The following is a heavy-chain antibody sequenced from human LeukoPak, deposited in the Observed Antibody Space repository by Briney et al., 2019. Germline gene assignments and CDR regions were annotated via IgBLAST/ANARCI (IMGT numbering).Heavy chain of an antibody. CDR1: GGSISSYY. Sequence: SETLSLTCTVSGGSISSYYWSWIRQPPGKTLEWIGYIYYTGNTNYNPSLKSRATISVDTSKNQFSLILSSLTAADTAVYFCARVGVDSSSLYFDYWGQGMLVTVSS. V-gene: IGHV4-59*01. J-gene: IGHJ4*02. CDR3: ARVGVDSSSLYFDY. CDR2: IYYTGNT. D-gene: IGHD6-6*01.